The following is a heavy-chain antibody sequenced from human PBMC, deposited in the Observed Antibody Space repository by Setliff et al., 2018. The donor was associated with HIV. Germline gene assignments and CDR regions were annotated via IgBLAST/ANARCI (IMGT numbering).Heavy chain of an antibody. Sequence: ASETLSLTCAVYGGSFSGYYWSWIRQPPGKGLEWIGEINHSGSTNYNPSLKSRVTISVDTSKNQFSLKLSSVTAADTAVYYCARGNDRNGYYINWFDPWGQGTLVTVSS. CDR2: INHSGST. CDR1: GGSFSGYY. D-gene: IGHD3-22*01. CDR3: ARGNDRNGYYINWFDP. J-gene: IGHJ5*02. V-gene: IGHV4-34*01.